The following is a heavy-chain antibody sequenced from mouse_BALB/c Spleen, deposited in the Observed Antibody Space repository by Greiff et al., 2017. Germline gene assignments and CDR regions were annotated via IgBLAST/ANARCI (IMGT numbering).Heavy chain of an antibody. D-gene: IGHD1-1*01. Sequence: EVKLVESGGGLVQPGGSRKLSCAASGFTFSSFGMHWVRQAPEKGLEWVAYISSGSSTIYYADTVKGRFTISRDNPKNTLFLQMTSLRSEDTAMYYCARGTTVVPYYAMDYWGQGTSVTVSS. V-gene: IGHV5-17*02. CDR2: ISSGSSTI. CDR3: ARGTTVVPYYAMDY. J-gene: IGHJ4*01. CDR1: GFTFSSFG.